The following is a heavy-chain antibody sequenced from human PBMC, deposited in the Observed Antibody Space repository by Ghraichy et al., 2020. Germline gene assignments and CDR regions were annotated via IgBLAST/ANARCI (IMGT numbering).Heavy chain of an antibody. Sequence: GGSLRLSCATSGFTFSSYDMHWVRQAPGKGLEWVAFISYDGTNKHHADAVKGRFTISRDSSKNTLNLQMNSLRAEDTAIYYCAKRGYSGYNFDYWGQGTLVTVSS. V-gene: IGHV3-30*18. CDR1: GFTFSSYD. J-gene: IGHJ4*02. CDR3: AKRGYSGYNFDY. CDR2: ISYDGTNK. D-gene: IGHD5-12*01.